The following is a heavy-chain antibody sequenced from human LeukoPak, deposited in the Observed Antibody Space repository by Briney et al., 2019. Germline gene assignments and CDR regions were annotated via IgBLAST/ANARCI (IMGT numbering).Heavy chain of an antibody. CDR3: ARGGGNPFDY. Sequence: PSETLSLTCTVSGGSISSYYWSWIRQPPGKGLEWIGYIYYSGSTNYNPSLKSRVAISVDTSKNQFSLKLSSVTAADTAVYYCARGGGNPFDYWGQGTLVTVSS. CDR1: GGSISSYY. D-gene: IGHD4-23*01. J-gene: IGHJ4*02. V-gene: IGHV4-59*01. CDR2: IYYSGST.